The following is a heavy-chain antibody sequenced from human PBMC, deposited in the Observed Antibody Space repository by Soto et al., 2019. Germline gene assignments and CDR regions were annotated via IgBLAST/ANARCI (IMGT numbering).Heavy chain of an antibody. CDR2: IYWNDDK. D-gene: IGHD5-12*01. J-gene: IGHJ5*02. Sequence: QITLKESGPTLVKPTQTLTLTCTFSGFSLSTDGVGVGWIRQHPGKAPEWLALIYWNDDKRFSPSLKTRLTITKDTSKNQVVLTLTNMDPVDTATYYCAQLSGYDAGGWFDPWGQGTLVTVSS. CDR3: AQLSGYDAGGWFDP. CDR1: GFSLSTDGVG. V-gene: IGHV2-5*01.